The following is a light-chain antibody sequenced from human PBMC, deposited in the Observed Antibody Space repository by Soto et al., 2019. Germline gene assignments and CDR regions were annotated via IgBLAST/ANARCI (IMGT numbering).Light chain of an antibody. V-gene: IGKV1-39*01. CDR2: TAS. CDR1: QSINAW. J-gene: IGKJ1*01. Sequence: DIQMTQSPSTLSASVGDRVTITCRASQSINAWLAWYQQKPGKAPNLLIYTASNLESGVPSRFSGSGSGTDFTLTISSPQPEDFATYFCQQSYSRPRTFGQGTKVDIK. CDR3: QQSYSRPRT.